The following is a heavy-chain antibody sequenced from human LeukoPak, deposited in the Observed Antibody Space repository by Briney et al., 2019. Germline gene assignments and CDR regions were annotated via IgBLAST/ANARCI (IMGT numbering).Heavy chain of an antibody. CDR2: IHHDGRT. J-gene: IGHJ3*01. CDR1: GGSLSGYY. CDR3: ARDAVPRDYGDTDNAYDL. Sequence: PSETLSLTCAVSGGSLSGYYWSWIRQSPGKGLEWMGDIHHDGRTKYKSSFKSRVTVFLDSSKNEVSLRLSPVTPADTALYFCARDAVPRDYGDTDNAYDLWGQGTMVTVAP. D-gene: IGHD4-17*01. V-gene: IGHV4-34*01.